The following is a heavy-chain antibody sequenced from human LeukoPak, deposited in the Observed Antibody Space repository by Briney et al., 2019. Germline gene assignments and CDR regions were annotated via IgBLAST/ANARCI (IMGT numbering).Heavy chain of an antibody. J-gene: IGHJ6*02. CDR2: ISSSGSTI. CDR3: ARTDV. CDR1: GGSISSSNW. Sequence: GTLSLTCAVSGGSISSSNWWSWIRQAPGKGLEWVSYISSSGSTIYYADSVKGRFTISRDNAKNSLYLQMNSLRAEDTAVYYCARTDVWGQGTTVTVSS. V-gene: IGHV3-11*01.